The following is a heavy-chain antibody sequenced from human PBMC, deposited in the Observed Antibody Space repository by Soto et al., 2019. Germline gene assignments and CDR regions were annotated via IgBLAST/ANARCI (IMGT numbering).Heavy chain of an antibody. Sequence: GASVKVSCKASGYTFTSYAMHWVRQAPGQRLEWMGWINAGNGNTKNSQKYQGRVTITRDTSASTAYMELSSLRSEDTAVYYCARGLGLYYFDYWGQGTLVTVSS. J-gene: IGHJ4*02. CDR1: GYTFTSYA. CDR2: INAGNGNT. V-gene: IGHV1-3*01. CDR3: ARGLGLYYFDY. D-gene: IGHD1-26*01.